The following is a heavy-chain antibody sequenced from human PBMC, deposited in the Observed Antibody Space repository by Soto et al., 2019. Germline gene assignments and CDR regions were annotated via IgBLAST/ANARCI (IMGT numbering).Heavy chain of an antibody. CDR1: GFSLSTGRMG. CDR2: IFSDNER. V-gene: IGHV2-26*01. D-gene: IGHD4-17*01. Sequence: SGPTLVNPTETLTLTCTVSGFSLSTGRMGVSWIRQPPGKALEWLAHIFSDNERSYSTSMQGRLTISKDPSGSQVVLSMTNLDPVDTGTYYCVRMNADSYQFYYAMDVWGQGTTVTVSS. J-gene: IGHJ6*02. CDR3: VRMNADSYQFYYAMDV.